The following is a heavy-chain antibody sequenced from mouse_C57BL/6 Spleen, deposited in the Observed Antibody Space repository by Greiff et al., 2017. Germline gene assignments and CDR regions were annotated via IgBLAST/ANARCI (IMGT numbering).Heavy chain of an antibody. CDR1: GYAFSSYW. J-gene: IGHJ2*01. CDR2: IYPGDGDT. D-gene: IGHD4-1*01. CDR3: ARGLTYYFDY. Sequence: VKLQESGAELVKPGASVKISCKASGYAFSSYWMNWVKQRPGKGLEWIGQIYPGDGDTNYNGKFKGKATLTADKSSSPAYMQLSSLTSEDSAVYFCARGLTYYFDYWGQGTTLTVSS. V-gene: IGHV1-80*01.